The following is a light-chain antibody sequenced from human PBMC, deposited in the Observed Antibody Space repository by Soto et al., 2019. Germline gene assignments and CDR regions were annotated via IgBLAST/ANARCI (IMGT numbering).Light chain of an antibody. Sequence: EIVLTQSPGTLSLSPGGRATLSCRASQSVSSSYLAWYQQKPGQAPRLLIYGASSRATGIPDRFSGSGSGKDFTLTISRLEPEDFAVYYCQQYGSSPGTFGQGTKVEIK. J-gene: IGKJ1*01. CDR2: GAS. V-gene: IGKV3-20*01. CDR3: QQYGSSPGT. CDR1: QSVSSSY.